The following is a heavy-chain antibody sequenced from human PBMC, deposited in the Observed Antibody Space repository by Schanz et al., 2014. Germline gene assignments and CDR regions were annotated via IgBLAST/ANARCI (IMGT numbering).Heavy chain of an antibody. CDR2: VSSRSDE. CDR1: GFTFSSHW. CDR3: ASGSRSGSKVMDV. V-gene: IGHV3-74*03. J-gene: IGHJ6*03. Sequence: EVQLVQSGGGLVQPGGSLRLSCAASGFTFSSHWMHWVRQGPGKGLEWVAAVSSRSDESKYADSVRGRVTISRDSAKTTLNAQMNRRRPEAAALYYCASGSRSGSKVMDVWGKGTTVTVSS. D-gene: IGHD3-10*01.